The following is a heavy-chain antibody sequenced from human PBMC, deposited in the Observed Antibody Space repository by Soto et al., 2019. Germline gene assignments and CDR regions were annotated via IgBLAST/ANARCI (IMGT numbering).Heavy chain of an antibody. Sequence: ASVKVSCKASGGTFSSYAISWVRQAPGQGLEWMGGIIPIFGTANYAQKFQGRVTITADESTSTAYMELSSLRSEDTAVYYCARSLHDYGGNSVHWGQGTLVTVSS. V-gene: IGHV1-69*13. J-gene: IGHJ4*02. CDR2: IIPIFGTA. CDR1: GGTFSSYA. CDR3: ARSLHDYGGNSVH. D-gene: IGHD4-17*01.